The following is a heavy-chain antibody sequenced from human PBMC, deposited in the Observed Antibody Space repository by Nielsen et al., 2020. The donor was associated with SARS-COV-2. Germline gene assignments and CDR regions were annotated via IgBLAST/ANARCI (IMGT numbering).Heavy chain of an antibody. J-gene: IGHJ3*02. CDR1: GGSISSSSYY. V-gene: IGHV4-39*01. D-gene: IGHD3-10*01. CDR3: ARSGSGPSAFDI. CDR2: IYYSGST. Sequence: SETLSLTCTVSGGSISSSSYYWGWIRQPPGKGLEWIGSIYYSGSTYYNPSLKSRVTISVDTSKNQFSLKLSSVTAADTAVYYCARSGSGPSAFDIWGQGTMVTVSS.